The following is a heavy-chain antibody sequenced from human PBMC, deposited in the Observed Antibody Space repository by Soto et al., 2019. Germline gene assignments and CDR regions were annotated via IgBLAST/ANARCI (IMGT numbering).Heavy chain of an antibody. V-gene: IGHV1-46*01. J-gene: IGHJ4*02. CDR2: INPSGGST. Sequence: ASVKVSCKASGYTFTSYYMHWVRQAPGQGLEWMGIINPSGGSTSYAQKFQGRVTMTRDTSTSTVYMELSSLRSEDTAVYYCARDGKLVTGTTLGGPDYWGQGTLVTVSS. CDR3: ARDGKLVTGTTLGGPDY. D-gene: IGHD1-7*01. CDR1: GYTFTSYY.